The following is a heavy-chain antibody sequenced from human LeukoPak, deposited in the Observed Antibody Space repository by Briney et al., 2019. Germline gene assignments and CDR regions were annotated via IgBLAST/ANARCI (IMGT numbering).Heavy chain of an antibody. CDR2: ISWNSGSI. CDR3: AKDIVPDGSGSYYNEDYYYYMDV. D-gene: IGHD3-10*01. V-gene: IGHV3-9*01. Sequence: GRSLRLSCAASGFTFDDYAMHWVRQAPGKGLEWVSGISWNSGSIGYADSVKGRFTISRDNAKNSLYLQMNSLRAEDTALYYCAKDIVPDGSGSYYNEDYYYYMDVWGKATTVTVCS. J-gene: IGHJ6*03. CDR1: GFTFDDYA.